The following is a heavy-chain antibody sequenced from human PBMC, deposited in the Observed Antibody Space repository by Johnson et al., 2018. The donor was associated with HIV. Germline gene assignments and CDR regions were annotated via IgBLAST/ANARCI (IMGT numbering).Heavy chain of an antibody. CDR1: GFTFSTYA. D-gene: IGHD1-26*01. CDR2: ISYDGSNT. J-gene: IGHJ3*02. V-gene: IGHV3-30-3*01. Sequence: QVQLVDSGGGVVQPGRSLRLSCAASGFTFSTYAMHWVRQAPGKGLEWVTLISYDGSNTYYADSVKGRFTISRENSKNTLYLQMNNLRPEDTALYYCARAPSVGADDAFDIWGQGTMVTVSS. CDR3: ARAPSVGADDAFDI.